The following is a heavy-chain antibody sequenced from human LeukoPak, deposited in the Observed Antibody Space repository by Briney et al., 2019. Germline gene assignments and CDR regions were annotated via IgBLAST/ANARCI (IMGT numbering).Heavy chain of an antibody. CDR1: GFTFSTSW. Sequence: GGSLRPFYAASGFTFSTSWLSWVRQLPGNVLEWVANVKKDGSETYYVDSVKGRFTISRDNAKNSLYLQMNSLRAEDTAMYYCATSRYSRTPYYFDYWGHGTLVTVSS. CDR3: ATSRYSRTPYYFDY. CDR2: VKKDGSET. J-gene: IGHJ4*01. D-gene: IGHD6-13*01. V-gene: IGHV3-7*03.